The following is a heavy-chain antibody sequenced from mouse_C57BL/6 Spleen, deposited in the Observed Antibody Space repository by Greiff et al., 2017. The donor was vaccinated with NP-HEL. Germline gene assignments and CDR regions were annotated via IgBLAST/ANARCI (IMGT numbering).Heavy chain of an antibody. CDR1: GYSITSGYY. CDR3: ARDTTVVGLRNWYCDV. V-gene: IGHV3-6*01. D-gene: IGHD1-1*01. J-gene: IGHJ1*03. CDR2: IRYDGSK. Sequence: EVKLQESGPGLVKPSQSLSLTCSVTGYSITSGYYWNWIRQFPGNKLEWMGSIRYDGSKNYNPSPKNRIYITRDTSKNKFFLKFNSVTTEDTATYYCARDTTVVGLRNWYCDVWGTGTTVTVSS.